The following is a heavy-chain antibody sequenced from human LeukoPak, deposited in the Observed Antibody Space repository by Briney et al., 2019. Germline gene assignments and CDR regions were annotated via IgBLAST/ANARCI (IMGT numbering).Heavy chain of an antibody. V-gene: IGHV3-23*01. Sequence: PGGSPRLSCEASGVTFSSYVMSWVRQAPGKGPEWVSGISGSGGGTYYADSVKGRFAISRDNSKNTLYLQINSLRAEDSAVYYCVQEGPRGLAFDVWGQGTKVTVSS. J-gene: IGHJ3*01. CDR3: VQEGPRGLAFDV. CDR2: ISGSGGGT. CDR1: GVTFSSYV.